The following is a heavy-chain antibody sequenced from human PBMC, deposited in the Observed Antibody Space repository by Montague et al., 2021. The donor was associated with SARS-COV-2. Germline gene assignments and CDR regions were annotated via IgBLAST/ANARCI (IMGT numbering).Heavy chain of an antibody. V-gene: IGHV3-48*03. CDR2: ISSSGSSI. CDR3: AREGYYDSSGYPLSY. CDR1: GFTFSSYG. D-gene: IGHD3-22*01. J-gene: IGHJ4*02. Sequence: SLRLSCAASGFTFSSYGMNWVRQAPGKGLEWVSYISSSGSSIYYADSVKSRFTISRDNAKNSLYLQMNSLRAEDTAVYYCAREGYYDSSGYPLSYWGQGTLVTVSS.